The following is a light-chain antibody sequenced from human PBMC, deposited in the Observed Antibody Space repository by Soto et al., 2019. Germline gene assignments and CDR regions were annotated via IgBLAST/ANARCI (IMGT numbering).Light chain of an antibody. Sequence: DIQMTQSPSTLSASVGDTVTVTCRASQSVSGWLAWYQQKPGEAPKLLIYDASKLEPGVPSRLSGGGSGTEFTLTISSLQPDDFATYYCQQYSTYPLTVGGGTKVDIK. CDR2: DAS. CDR3: QQYSTYPLT. J-gene: IGKJ4*01. CDR1: QSVSGW. V-gene: IGKV1-5*01.